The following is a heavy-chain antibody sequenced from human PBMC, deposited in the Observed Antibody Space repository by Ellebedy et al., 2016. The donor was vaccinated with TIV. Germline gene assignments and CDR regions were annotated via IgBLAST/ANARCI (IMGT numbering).Heavy chain of an antibody. J-gene: IGHJ2*01. CDR3: ARKVPAPTTVPPNWYFDL. Sequence: PGGSLRLSCAAWGFSFSNFWMSRVRQAPGKGLEWVSSISGNSNYIYYAGSVKGRFTISRDNAKNSLYLQMNSLRAEDTAVYYCARKVPAPTTVPPNWYFDLWGRGTLVTVSS. CDR1: GFSFSNFW. D-gene: IGHD4-17*01. CDR2: ISGNSNYI. V-gene: IGHV3-21*01.